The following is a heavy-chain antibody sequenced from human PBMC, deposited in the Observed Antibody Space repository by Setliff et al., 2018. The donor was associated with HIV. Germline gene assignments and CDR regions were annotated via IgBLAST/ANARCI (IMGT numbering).Heavy chain of an antibody. Sequence: GGSLRLSCTASGFTFSSYAMSWVRQAPGKGLEWVSGITGSGDNTYYADNVEGRFIISRDNSQNTLYLQMNSLTAEDTAIYYCAKGFRPVDTALVSGPTYWGQGIRVTVSS. CDR1: GFTFSSYA. V-gene: IGHV3-23*01. CDR2: ITGSGDNT. D-gene: IGHD5-18*01. CDR3: AKGFRPVDTALVSGPTY. J-gene: IGHJ4*02.